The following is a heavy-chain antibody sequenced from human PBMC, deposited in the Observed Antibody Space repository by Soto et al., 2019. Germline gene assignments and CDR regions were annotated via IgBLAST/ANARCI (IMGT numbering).Heavy chain of an antibody. V-gene: IGHV3-21*01. CDR3: ARLSLTGTTTWFDP. Sequence: GGSLRLSCAASGFTFSSYSMNWVRQAPGKGLEWVSSISSSSSYIYYADSVKGRFTISRDNAKNSLYLQMNSLRAEDTAVYYWARLSLTGTTTWFDPWGQGTLVTVSS. CDR2: ISSSSSYI. D-gene: IGHD1-20*01. CDR1: GFTFSSYS. J-gene: IGHJ5*02.